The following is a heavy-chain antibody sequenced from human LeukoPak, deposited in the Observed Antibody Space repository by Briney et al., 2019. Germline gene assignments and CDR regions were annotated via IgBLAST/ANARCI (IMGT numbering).Heavy chain of an antibody. CDR2: INWNGGTT. CDR3: ARDKHYYDSSNYV. CDR1: GFTFNDYG. J-gene: IGHJ4*02. Sequence: GSLRLSCAASGFTFNDYGMSWVRQGPGKGLEWVSGINWNGGTTGYADSVRGRFTISRDNAKNSLYLQMNSLRAEDTALYYCARDKHYYDSSNYVWGQGTLVTVSS. V-gene: IGHV3-20*04. D-gene: IGHD3-22*01.